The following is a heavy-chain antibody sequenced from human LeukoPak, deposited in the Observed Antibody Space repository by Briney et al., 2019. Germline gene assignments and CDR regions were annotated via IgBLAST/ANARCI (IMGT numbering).Heavy chain of an antibody. CDR3: AREGYSGSYDFDY. CDR1: GYTFTGYY. CDR2: INPNSGGT. D-gene: IGHD1-26*01. Sequence: GASVKVSCKASGYTFTGYYMHWVRQAPGQGLEWMGRINPNSGGTNYAQKFQGRVTMTRDTSISTAYMELSRLRSDDTAVYYCAREGYSGSYDFDYWGQGTPVTVSS. J-gene: IGHJ4*02. V-gene: IGHV1-2*06.